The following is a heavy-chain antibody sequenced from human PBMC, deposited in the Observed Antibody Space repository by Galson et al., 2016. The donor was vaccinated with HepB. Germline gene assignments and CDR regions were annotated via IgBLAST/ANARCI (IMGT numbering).Heavy chain of an antibody. CDR3: VRDRRLQGLDY. CDR1: GGSISRSSYY. Sequence: ETLSLTCTVSGGSISRSSYYWAWIRQPPGKGLEWYGGIYDSGSTYYNPSLKSRLSMSVDTSKNQFSLKLNSLAAADTAIYYCVRDRRLQGLDYWGQGILVTVSS. CDR2: IYDSGST. D-gene: IGHD5-24*01. J-gene: IGHJ4*02. V-gene: IGHV4-39*07.